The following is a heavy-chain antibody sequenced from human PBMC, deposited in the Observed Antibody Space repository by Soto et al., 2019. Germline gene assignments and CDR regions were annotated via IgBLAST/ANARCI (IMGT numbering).Heavy chain of an antibody. V-gene: IGHV1-18*01. CDR1: GYTFTSYG. J-gene: IGHJ6*02. CDR2: ISAYNGNT. D-gene: IGHD3-3*01. Sequence: ASVKVSCKASGYTFTSYGISWVRQAPGQGLEWMGWISAYNGNTNYAQKLQGRVTMTTDTSTGTAYMELRSLRSDDTAVYYCARDRGLTVFGVVIIGYYYGMDVWGQGTTVTVAS. CDR3: ARDRGLTVFGVVIIGYYYGMDV.